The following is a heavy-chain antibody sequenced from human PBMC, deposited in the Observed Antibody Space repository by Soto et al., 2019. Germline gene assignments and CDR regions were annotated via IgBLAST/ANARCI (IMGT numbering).Heavy chain of an antibody. D-gene: IGHD5-12*01. Sequence: GGSLRLSCRVSGFTFNNSGMHWVRQAPGKGLEWMAVISYDGSEKHYADSMKGRLTISRDNSKDTLHLQMNSLRAEDTAIYFCVKDRVPGAYGHYYGMDVCGQGTTVTVSS. CDR3: VKDRVPGAYGHYYGMDV. CDR2: ISYDGSEK. J-gene: IGHJ6*02. V-gene: IGHV3-30*18. CDR1: GFTFNNSG.